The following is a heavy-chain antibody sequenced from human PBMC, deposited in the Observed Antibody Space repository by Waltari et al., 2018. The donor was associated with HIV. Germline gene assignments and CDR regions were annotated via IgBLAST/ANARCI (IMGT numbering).Heavy chain of an antibody. CDR3: WQDFKPRGNCPSFLGA. D-gene: IGHD3-10*01. J-gene: IGHJ5*01. CDR2: SQSYGSEY. Sequence: VRLVESGGGVVQPGGSLTLPCVASGISFSDFGLPWVRHAPGKGLEGLAFSQSYGSEYLDLVFVKGRLTLSRDESANPLSPKIEGLRICHPGLYFRWQDFKPRGNCPSFLGALGQGTLVTVSS. V-gene: IGHV3-30*02. CDR1: GISFSDFG.